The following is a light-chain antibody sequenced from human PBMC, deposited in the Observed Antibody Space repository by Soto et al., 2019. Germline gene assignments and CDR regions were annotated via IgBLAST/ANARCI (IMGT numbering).Light chain of an antibody. CDR2: DAS. V-gene: IGKV3-11*01. CDR3: QQRSNWPPT. CDR1: QSVRSY. J-gene: IGKJ4*01. Sequence: EIVLTQSPATLSLSPGERATLSCRASQSVRSYLAWYQQKPGQAPRLLIYDASNRATGIPARFSGSGSGTDFTLTISSLEPEDFAVYYCQQRSNWPPTFGGGTKVAIK.